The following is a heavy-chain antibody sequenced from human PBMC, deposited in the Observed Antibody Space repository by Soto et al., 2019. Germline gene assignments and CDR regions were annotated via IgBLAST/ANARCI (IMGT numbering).Heavy chain of an antibody. Sequence: PSETLSLTCTVSGGSISSSSYYWGWIRQPPGKGLEWIGSIYYSGSTYYNPSLKSRVTISVDTSKNQFSLKLSSVTAADTAVYYCARAGGYCSSTSCYSYYYYYMDVWGKGTTVTVSS. CDR1: GGSISSSSYY. V-gene: IGHV4-39*01. CDR3: ARAGGYCSSTSCYSYYYYYMDV. CDR2: IYYSGST. D-gene: IGHD2-2*01. J-gene: IGHJ6*03.